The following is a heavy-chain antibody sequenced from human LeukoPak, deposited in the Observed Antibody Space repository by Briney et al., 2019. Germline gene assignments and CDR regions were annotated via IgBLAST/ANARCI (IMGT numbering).Heavy chain of an antibody. D-gene: IGHD2-15*01. CDR1: GFSFNSYA. CDR3: ARGTSQGYCGGGDCYGAFDI. CDR2: ISYDGSKK. J-gene: IGHJ3*02. V-gene: IGHV3-30-3*01. Sequence: PGRSLRLSCAASGFSFNSYAFHWVRQAPGKGLEWVAVISYDGSKKYYADSVKGRFTISRDNFKNTVYLQMNSLRVEDTAVYYCARGTSQGYCGGGDCYGAFDIWGQGTMVTVSS.